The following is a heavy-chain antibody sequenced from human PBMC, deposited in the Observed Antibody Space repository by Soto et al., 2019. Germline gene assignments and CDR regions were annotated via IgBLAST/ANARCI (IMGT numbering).Heavy chain of an antibody. V-gene: IGHV4-4*02. CDR3: ARQELELDWFDP. CDR1: GGSVTSRNW. Sequence: QVQLQESGPGLVQPAGTLSLTCTVSGGSVTSRNWWIWVRQPPGKGPEWIGAIHHSGTTDYNPSLKSRATISVDKSKNHFSLRLTSVTAADTALYYCARQELELDWFDPWGQGTLVSVSS. D-gene: IGHD1-7*01. J-gene: IGHJ5*02. CDR2: IHHSGTT.